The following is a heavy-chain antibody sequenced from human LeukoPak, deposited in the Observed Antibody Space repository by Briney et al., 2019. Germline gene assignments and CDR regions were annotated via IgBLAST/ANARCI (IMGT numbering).Heavy chain of an antibody. Sequence: SQTLSLTCAISGDSVSNNIATWNWVRQSPSRGLEWLGRTYYRSRWGNDYAISVKSRITINPDTSRNQFSLQLNSVTPEDTAVYYCARETSSWDSPQTLDYWGQGTLVTVSS. V-gene: IGHV6-1*01. CDR1: GDSVSNNIAT. J-gene: IGHJ4*02. D-gene: IGHD1-26*01. CDR2: TYYRSRWGN. CDR3: ARETSSWDSPQTLDY.